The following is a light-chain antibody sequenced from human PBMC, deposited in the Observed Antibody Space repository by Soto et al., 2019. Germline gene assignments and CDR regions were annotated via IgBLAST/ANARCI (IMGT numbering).Light chain of an antibody. V-gene: IGKV1-8*01. CDR2: AAS. J-gene: IGKJ4*01. Sequence: AIRMTQSPSSLSASTGDRVTITCRASQGISSYLAWYQQKPGKAPKLLIYAASTLQSGGPSMFSVSGSGTDFTLTNSCLQSEDCATYDGQPDYSYPLTVGGGTKVEIK. CDR1: QGISSY. CDR3: QPDYSYPLT.